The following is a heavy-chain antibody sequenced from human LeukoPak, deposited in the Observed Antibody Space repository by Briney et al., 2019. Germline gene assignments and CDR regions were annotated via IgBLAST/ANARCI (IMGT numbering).Heavy chain of an antibody. J-gene: IGHJ4*02. CDR3: TRLGKNSGVSGY. CDR1: GFTFSGSA. Sequence: PGGSLRLSCAASGFTFSGSAMHWVRQAPGKGLEWVGRIRSKANSYATAYAASVKGRFTSARDDSKNTAYLQMNSLKTEDTAVYYCTRLGKNSGVSGYWGQGTLVTVSS. CDR2: IRSKANSYAT. V-gene: IGHV3-73*01. D-gene: IGHD3-10*01.